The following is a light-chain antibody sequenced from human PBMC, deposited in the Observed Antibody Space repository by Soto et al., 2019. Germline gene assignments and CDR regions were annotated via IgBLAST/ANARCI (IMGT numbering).Light chain of an antibody. Sequence: QSVLTKPASGYGSPGQSITISCTGTSSDVGGYNYVSWYQQHPGKAPKLMIYDVRNRPSGVSNRFSGSKSVNTASLTISGLQAQDEANYYCSSYTTISTYVFGTGTKVTVL. J-gene: IGLJ1*01. V-gene: IGLV2-14*01. CDR3: SSYTTISTYV. CDR1: SSDVGGYNY. CDR2: DVR.